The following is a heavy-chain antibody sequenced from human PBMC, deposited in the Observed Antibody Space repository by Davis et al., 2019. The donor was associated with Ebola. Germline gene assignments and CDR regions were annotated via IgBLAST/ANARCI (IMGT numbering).Heavy chain of an antibody. Sequence: GGSLRLSCAASGFTFSSYAMSWVRQAPGKGLEWVSAISGSGDSTYFADSVRGRFTISRDNSKNTLYLLMNSLRAEDTAVYYCAKLFGSSGWYYFDYWGQGTLVTVSS. CDR3: AKLFGSSGWYYFDY. J-gene: IGHJ4*02. V-gene: IGHV3-23*01. D-gene: IGHD6-19*01. CDR2: ISGSGDST. CDR1: GFTFSSYA.